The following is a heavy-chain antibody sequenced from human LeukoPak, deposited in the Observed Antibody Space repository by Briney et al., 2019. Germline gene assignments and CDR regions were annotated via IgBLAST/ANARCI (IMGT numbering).Heavy chain of an antibody. V-gene: IGHV3-53*01. CDR3: ARGLASYYYMDV. D-gene: IGHD3-3*02. Sequence: GGSLRLSCAASGFTVSSNYMSWVRQAPGKGREWVSVTYSGGSTYYADSAKGRFTISRDNSKNTLYLQMNSLRAEDTAVYYCARGLASYYYMDVWGKGTTVTVSS. J-gene: IGHJ6*03. CDR2: TYSGGST. CDR1: GFTVSSNY.